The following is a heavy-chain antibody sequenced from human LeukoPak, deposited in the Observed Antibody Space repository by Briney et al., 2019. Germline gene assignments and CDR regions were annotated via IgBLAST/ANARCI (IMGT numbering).Heavy chain of an antibody. V-gene: IGHV2-5*01. J-gene: IGHJ6*02. CDR3: AHSRGTPFDDILTGYKDYHYYGLHV. Sequence: SGPTLVKPTQTLTLTCTFSGFSPSTSGAGVGWIRQPPGKALEWLALINWNDDKRYSPSLKSRLTITKDTSKNQVVLTMTNMYPVDTAAYYCAHSRGTPFDDILTGYKDYHYYGLHVWGQGTTVTVSS. CDR2: INWNDDK. D-gene: IGHD3-9*01. CDR1: GFSPSTSGAG.